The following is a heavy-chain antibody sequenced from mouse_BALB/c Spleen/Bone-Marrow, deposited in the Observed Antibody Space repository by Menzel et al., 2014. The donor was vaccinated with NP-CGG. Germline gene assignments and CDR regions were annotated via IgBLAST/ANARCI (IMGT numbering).Heavy chain of an antibody. Sequence: VQRVESETELMKPGASVKISCKATGYTFSSYWIEWVNQRPGHGLEWIGEILPGSGSTNYNEKFKGKATFTADTSSNTAYMQLSSLTSEDSAVYYCARRGHGFAWFAYWGQGTLVTVSA. V-gene: IGHV1-9*01. CDR2: ILPGSGST. CDR3: ARRGHGFAWFAY. D-gene: IGHD1-2*01. J-gene: IGHJ3*01. CDR1: GYTFSSYW.